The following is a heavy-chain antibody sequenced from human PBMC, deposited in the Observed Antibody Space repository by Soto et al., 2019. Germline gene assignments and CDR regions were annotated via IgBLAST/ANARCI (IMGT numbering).Heavy chain of an antibody. V-gene: IGHV1-69*13. CDR3: ASIGYCSSTSCYAAFDT. CDR2: IIPIFGTA. J-gene: IGHJ3*02. D-gene: IGHD2-2*01. Sequence: SVKVSCKASGYTFTSYAMHWVRQAPGQRLEWMGGIIPIFGTANYAQKFQGRVTITADESTSTAYMELSSLRSEDTAVYYCASIGYCSSTSCYAAFDTWGQGTIVTVSS. CDR1: GYTFTSYA.